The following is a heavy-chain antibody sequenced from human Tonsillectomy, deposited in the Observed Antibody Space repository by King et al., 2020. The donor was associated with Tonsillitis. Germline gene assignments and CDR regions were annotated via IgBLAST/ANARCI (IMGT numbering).Heavy chain of an antibody. CDR1: GDSISSGDYS. CDR3: ARIGDYRAY. J-gene: IGHJ4*02. D-gene: IGHD4-17*01. Sequence: QLQESGSGLVKPSETLSLTCAVSGDSISSGDYSWSWIRQPPGKALEWIWYIYRSGSTFYNPSLKSRVTISVDTSKNQFSLKLNSVTAADTAVYYCARIGDYRAYWGQGILVTVSS. V-gene: IGHV4-30-2*01. CDR2: IYRSGST.